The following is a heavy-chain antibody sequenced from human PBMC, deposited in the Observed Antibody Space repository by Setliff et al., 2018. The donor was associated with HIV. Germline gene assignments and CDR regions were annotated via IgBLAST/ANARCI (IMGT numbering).Heavy chain of an antibody. CDR3: ASRVYYYDDSGYLREEGFDP. D-gene: IGHD3-22*01. CDR1: GGSISDNKYY. CDR2: IYHSGKT. J-gene: IGHJ5*02. V-gene: IGHV4-39*01. Sequence: SETLSLTCSVSGGSISDNKYYWSWIRQPPGKGLEWTGSIYHSGKTYYNPSLKSRLTISVDTSKNQFSLKLSSVTAADTAVYYCASRVYYYDDSGYLREEGFDPWGQGTLVTVSS.